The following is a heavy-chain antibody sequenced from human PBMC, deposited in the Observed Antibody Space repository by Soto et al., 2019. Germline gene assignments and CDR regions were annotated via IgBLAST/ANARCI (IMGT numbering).Heavy chain of an antibody. D-gene: IGHD3-16*01. CDR1: GDSITSGGYY. CDR2: IYQSGGT. V-gene: IGHV4-31*03. Sequence: PSETLSLTCTVSGDSITSGGYYWGWIRHLPGKGLEWIGCIYQSGGTHYNPSLKSRFTISLDTSKNQFSLKVTSVTAADTAVYYCARDNRLKINPANVPYGMDVWGQGTTVTVSS. J-gene: IGHJ6*02. CDR3: ARDNRLKINPANVPYGMDV.